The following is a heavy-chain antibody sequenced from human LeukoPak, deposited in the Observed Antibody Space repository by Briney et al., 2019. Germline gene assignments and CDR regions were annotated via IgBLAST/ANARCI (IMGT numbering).Heavy chain of an antibody. V-gene: IGHV3-11*01. CDR1: GFTFSDYY. Sequence: GGSLRLSCEASGFTFSDYYMTWIRQAPGKGLEWVSYISGSGSAIYYADSVKGRFTISRDNAKNSLYLQMISLRAEDTAVYYCASLAAAMSNYYGMDVWGQGTTVTVSS. CDR3: ASLAAAMSNYYGMDV. D-gene: IGHD6-13*01. J-gene: IGHJ6*02. CDR2: ISGSGSAI.